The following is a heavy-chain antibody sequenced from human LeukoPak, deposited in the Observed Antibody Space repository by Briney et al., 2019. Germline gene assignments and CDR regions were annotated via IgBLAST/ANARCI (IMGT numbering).Heavy chain of an antibody. D-gene: IGHD3-3*01. V-gene: IGHV4-39*07. CDR3: ARDPGGTLRFLEWFRFDP. CDR1: GGSISSCSYY. J-gene: IGHJ5*02. CDR2: IYYSGST. Sequence: SETLSLTCTVSGGSISSCSYYWGWIRQPPGKGLEWIGSIYYSGSTYYNPSLKSRVTISVDTSKNQFSLKLSSVTAADTAVYYCARDPGGTLRFLEWFRFDPWGQGTLVTVSS.